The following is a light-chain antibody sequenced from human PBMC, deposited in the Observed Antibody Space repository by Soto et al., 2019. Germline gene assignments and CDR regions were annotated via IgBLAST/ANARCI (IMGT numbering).Light chain of an antibody. Sequence: IVLTQSPGTLSLSPGERATLSCRASQSVSSRSLAWYQQKPGQAPRLLIYGASSRAAGIRDRFSGSGSGTDFTLTISRLEPEAFAVYYCQQYGSSPPITFGQGTRLEIK. J-gene: IGKJ5*01. CDR1: QSVSSRS. V-gene: IGKV3-20*01. CDR3: QQYGSSPPIT. CDR2: GAS.